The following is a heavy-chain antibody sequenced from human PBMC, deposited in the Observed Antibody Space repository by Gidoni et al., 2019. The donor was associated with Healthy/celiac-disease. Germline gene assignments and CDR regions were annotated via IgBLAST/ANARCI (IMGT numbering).Heavy chain of an antibody. D-gene: IGHD3-3*01. CDR1: GGSISSCSYY. CDR2: IYYSGST. CDR3: ARRVLRFLEGANWFDP. V-gene: IGHV4-39*01. J-gene: IGHJ5*02. Sequence: QLQLQESAPGLVKPSETLSLTCTVSGGSISSCSYYWGGIRQRPGNGLEWIGCIYYSGSTYDNPSLKSRVTISVDTSKNQFSLKLSSVTAADTAVYYCARRVLRFLEGANWFDPWGQGTLVTVSS.